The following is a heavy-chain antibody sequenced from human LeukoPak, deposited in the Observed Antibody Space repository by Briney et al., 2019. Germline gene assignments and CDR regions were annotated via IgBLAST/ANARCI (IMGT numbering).Heavy chain of an antibody. Sequence: GGSLRLSCAASGFTFSSYSMNWVRQAPGKGLEWVAVISYDGSNKYYADSVKGRFTISRDNSKNTLFLQMNSLRAGDTAVYYCARDRMATIGFPPYYYYYYMDVWGKGTTVTVSS. CDR3: ARDRMATIGFPPYYYYYYMDV. D-gene: IGHD5-24*01. V-gene: IGHV3-30*03. J-gene: IGHJ6*03. CDR2: ISYDGSNK. CDR1: GFTFSSYS.